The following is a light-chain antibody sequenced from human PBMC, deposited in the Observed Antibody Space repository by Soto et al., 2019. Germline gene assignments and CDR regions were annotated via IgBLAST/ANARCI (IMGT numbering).Light chain of an antibody. CDR1: QNVATN. J-gene: IGKJ4*01. Sequence: VMTQSPANLSVSPGEVVTLSCRASQNVATNLAWYQLKPGQAPRLLVYGSSTRATGIPATFSGSGSGTQFSLTISSLQSEDSAVYYCQQYYQWGLSFGGGTKVEI. CDR3: QQYYQWGLS. V-gene: IGKV3D-15*01. CDR2: GSS.